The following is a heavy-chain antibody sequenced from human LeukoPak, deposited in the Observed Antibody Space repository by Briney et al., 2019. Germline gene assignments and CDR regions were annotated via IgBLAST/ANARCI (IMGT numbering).Heavy chain of an antibody. CDR1: GYTFTSYG. V-gene: IGHV1-18*01. J-gene: IGHJ4*02. Sequence: GASVKVSCKASGYTFTSYGISWVRHAPGQGLEWMGWISAYNGNTNYAQKLQGRVTMTTDTSTSTAYMELRSLRSDDTAVYSCARARVGAVEDYWGQGTLVTVSS. D-gene: IGHD6-19*01. CDR2: ISAYNGNT. CDR3: ARARVGAVEDY.